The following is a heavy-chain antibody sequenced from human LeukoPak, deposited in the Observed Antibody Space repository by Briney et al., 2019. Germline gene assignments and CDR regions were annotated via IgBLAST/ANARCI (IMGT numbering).Heavy chain of an antibody. Sequence: SVKVSCKASGGTFSNYAISWVRQAPGQGLEWMGGIIPIFGTANYAQKFRGRVTITADKSTRTAYMELSSLRSEDTAVYYCARSDDSGYSYGGPDGYWGQGTLVTVSS. J-gene: IGHJ4*02. CDR3: ARSDDSGYSYGGPDGY. V-gene: IGHV1-69*06. D-gene: IGHD5-18*01. CDR1: GGTFSNYA. CDR2: IIPIFGTA.